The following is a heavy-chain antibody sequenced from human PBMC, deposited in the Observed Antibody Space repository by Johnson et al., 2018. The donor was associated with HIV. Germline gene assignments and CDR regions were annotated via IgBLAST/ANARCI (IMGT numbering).Heavy chain of an antibody. Sequence: VQLVESGGGVVQAGRSLRLTCAASGFTFSSYWMSWVRQAPGKGLEWVANIKQDGSEKYYVDSVKGRFTISRDNAKNSLYLQMNSLRVEDTAFYYCARAHLLFPKNAFDIWGQGTMVTVSS. CDR1: GFTFSSYW. J-gene: IGHJ3*02. D-gene: IGHD3-10*02. CDR2: IKQDGSEK. CDR3: ARAHLLFPKNAFDI. V-gene: IGHV3-7*01.